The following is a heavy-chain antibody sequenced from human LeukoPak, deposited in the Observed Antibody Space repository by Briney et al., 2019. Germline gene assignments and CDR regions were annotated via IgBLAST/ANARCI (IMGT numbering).Heavy chain of an antibody. CDR3: ARDPHGGNSLDY. Sequence: GGSLRLSCAVSGFTFSSYWMSWVRQAPGKGLEWVSVIYSGGSTYYADSVKGRFTISRDNSKNTLYLQMNSLRAEDTAVYYCARDPHGGNSLDYWGQGTLVTVSS. V-gene: IGHV3-66*02. CDR2: IYSGGST. D-gene: IGHD4-23*01. J-gene: IGHJ4*02. CDR1: GFTFSSYW.